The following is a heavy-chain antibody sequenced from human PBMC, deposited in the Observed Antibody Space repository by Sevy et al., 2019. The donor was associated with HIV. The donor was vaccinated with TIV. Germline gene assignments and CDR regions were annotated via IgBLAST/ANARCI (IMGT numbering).Heavy chain of an antibody. CDR2: ISVTSART. Sequence: GGSLRLSCVGSGFTFSNYGMTWVRQAPGKGLEWVSSISVTSARTYYADSVRGRFTVSRDNSENTLYLQMNSLRAEDTAVYYCAKDHNDYCHSFDIWGQGTLVTVSS. CDR1: GFTFSNYG. V-gene: IGHV3-23*01. CDR3: AKDHNDYCHSFDI. D-gene: IGHD1-1*01. J-gene: IGHJ3*02.